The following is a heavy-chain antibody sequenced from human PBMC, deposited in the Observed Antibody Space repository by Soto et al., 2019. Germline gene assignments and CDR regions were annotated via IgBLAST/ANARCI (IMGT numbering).Heavy chain of an antibody. J-gene: IGHJ4*02. CDR3: ASDMGKGGGSAGFDY. Sequence: GXSVKVSRKASGYTFTVYYMPWVRKTNGQGLEWMGWINPKSGGTMYPQKFQGRVTMTWDTSISTAYMALTRLRSDDTAVYYFASDMGKGGGSAGFDYWGQGTLVSV. CDR1: GYTFTVYY. CDR2: INPKSGGT. V-gene: IGHV1-2*02. D-gene: IGHD1-26*01.